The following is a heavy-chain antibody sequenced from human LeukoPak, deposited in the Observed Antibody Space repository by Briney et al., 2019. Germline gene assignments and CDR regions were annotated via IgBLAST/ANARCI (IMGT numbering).Heavy chain of an antibody. D-gene: IGHD3-9*01. J-gene: IGHJ4*02. V-gene: IGHV4-59*01. Sequence: SETLSLTCTVSGGSISSYYWSWIRQPPGKGLEWIGYIYYSGSTNYNPSLKSRVTISVDTSKNQFSLKLSSVTAADTAVYYCARADTIPLESYYFDYWGQGTLVTVSS. CDR3: ARADTIPLESYYFDY. CDR1: GGSISSYY. CDR2: IYYSGST.